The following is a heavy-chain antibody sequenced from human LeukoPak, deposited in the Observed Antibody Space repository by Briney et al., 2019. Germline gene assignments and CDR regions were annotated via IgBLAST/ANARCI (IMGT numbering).Heavy chain of an antibody. Sequence: PGGSLRLSCAASGFTFDDYAMHWVRQAPGKGLEWVSGISWNSGSIGYADSVKGRFTISRDNAKNSLYLQMNSLRAEDTAVYYCARRGTYYDSSGYSLDYWGQGTLVTVSS. CDR1: GFTFDDYA. J-gene: IGHJ4*02. V-gene: IGHV3-9*01. D-gene: IGHD3-22*01. CDR3: ARRGTYYDSSGYSLDY. CDR2: ISWNSGSI.